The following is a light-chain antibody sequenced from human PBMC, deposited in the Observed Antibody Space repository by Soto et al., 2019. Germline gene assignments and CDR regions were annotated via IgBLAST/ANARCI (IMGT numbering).Light chain of an antibody. CDR3: SSYTSSSTPYV. CDR1: SSDVGCYNY. J-gene: IGLJ1*01. CDR2: DVT. V-gene: IGLV2-14*01. Sequence: QSALTQPASVSGSPGQSITISCTGTSSDVGCYNYVSWYQQHPVKAPKLMIYDVTNRPSGVSDRFSGSKSGNTASLTISGLQAEDEADYYCSSYTSSSTPYVFGTGTKLTVL.